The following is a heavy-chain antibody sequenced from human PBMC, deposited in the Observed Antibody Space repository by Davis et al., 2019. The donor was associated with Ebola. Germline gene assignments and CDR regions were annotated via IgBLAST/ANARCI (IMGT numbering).Heavy chain of an antibody. Sequence: GSLRLSCAASGFTFSSYWMSWVRQAPGKGLEWVANIKQDGSEKYYVDSVKGRFTISRDNAKNSLYLQMNSLRAEDTAVYYCARDGSSTTVVSGYYYGMDVWGQGTTVTVSS. CDR2: IKQDGSEK. V-gene: IGHV3-7*01. CDR1: GFTFSSYW. D-gene: IGHD2-2*01. J-gene: IGHJ6*02. CDR3: ARDGSSTTVVSGYYYGMDV.